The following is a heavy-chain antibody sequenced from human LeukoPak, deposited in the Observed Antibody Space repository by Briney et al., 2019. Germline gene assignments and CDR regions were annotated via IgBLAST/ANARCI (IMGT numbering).Heavy chain of an antibody. Sequence: SETLSLTCTVSGASITSGAYYWSWIRQHPGKGLEWVGFIYHSGTTFYNPSLESRVTISVDTSENQFSLRLTSVTAADTAVYYCARALDYRNYFDYWGQGTLVTVSS. CDR2: IYHSGTT. D-gene: IGHD4-11*01. V-gene: IGHV4-31*03. CDR3: ARALDYRNYFDY. J-gene: IGHJ4*02. CDR1: GASITSGAYY.